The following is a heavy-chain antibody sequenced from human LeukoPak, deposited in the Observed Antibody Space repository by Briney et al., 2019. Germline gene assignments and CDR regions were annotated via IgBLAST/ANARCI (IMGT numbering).Heavy chain of an antibody. J-gene: IGHJ4*02. CDR2: IAYDGSNK. CDR3: AKDFEVPVAMVDY. CDR1: GFTFSSYG. V-gene: IGHV3-30*18. D-gene: IGHD2-2*01. Sequence: GGSLRLSCAASGFTFSSYGMHWIRQAPGKGLEWVAVIAYDGSNKYYADSVKGRFTISRDNSKNTLYLQMNSLRAEDTAVYYCAKDFEVPVAMVDYWGQGTLVTVSS.